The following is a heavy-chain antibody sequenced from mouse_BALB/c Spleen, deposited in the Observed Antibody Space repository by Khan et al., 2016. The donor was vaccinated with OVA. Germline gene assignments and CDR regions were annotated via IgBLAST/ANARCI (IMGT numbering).Heavy chain of an antibody. CDR2: ISSGGDYT. J-gene: IGHJ3*01. Sequence: EVELVESGGDLVKPGGSLKLSCAASGFTFSSYSMSWVRQTPDKRLEWVATISSGGDYTYYPDSVKGRFTLSRDNAKNTLYLQMSSLKSEDTAMYYVASHLTGSFAYWGQGTLVTVSA. V-gene: IGHV5-6*01. CDR1: GFTFSSYS. CDR3: ASHLTGSFAY. D-gene: IGHD4-1*01.